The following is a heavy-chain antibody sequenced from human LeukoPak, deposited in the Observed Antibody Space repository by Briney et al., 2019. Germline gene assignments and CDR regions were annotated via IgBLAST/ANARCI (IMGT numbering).Heavy chain of an antibody. V-gene: IGHV4-31*03. CDR1: GGSISSGGYY. D-gene: IGHD3-16*01. J-gene: IGHJ4*02. CDR3: ARGLDYDPNPYFDY. CDR2: MYYSGST. Sequence: SQTLSLTCTASGGSISSGGYYWSWIRQHPGKGLEWIGYMYYSGSTYYNPSLKSRVTISVDTSKNQFSLKLSSVTAADTAVYYCARGLDYDPNPYFDYWGQGTLVTVSS.